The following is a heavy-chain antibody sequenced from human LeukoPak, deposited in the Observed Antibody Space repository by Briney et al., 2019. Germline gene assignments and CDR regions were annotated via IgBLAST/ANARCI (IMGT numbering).Heavy chain of an antibody. CDR3: ARERIACGGDCLDY. V-gene: IGHV3-48*03. D-gene: IGHD2-21*02. J-gene: IGHJ4*02. CDR1: GLTFSSYA. CDR2: IGTSDNSV. Sequence: GGSLRLSCAASGLTFSSYAMNWVRQAPGKGLEWVSFIGTSDNSVFYADSVKGRFTISRDNAKNSLYLQMNSLRAEDTAVYYCARERIACGGDCLDYWGQGTLVTVSS.